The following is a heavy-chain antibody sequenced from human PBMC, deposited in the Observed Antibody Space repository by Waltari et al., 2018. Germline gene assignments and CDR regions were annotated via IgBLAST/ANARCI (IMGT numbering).Heavy chain of an antibody. CDR3: AGGRNLVDTAMATLGY. V-gene: IGHV4-34*01. J-gene: IGHJ4*02. CDR1: GGSFSGYY. Sequence: QVQLQQWGAGLLKPSETLSLTCAVYGGSFSGYYWSGIRHPPGTGLEWIGENNHSGGTTYNPSLKSRVTISVDTSRNQFSLKRSSVTAADTAVYYCAGGRNLVDTAMATLGYWGQGTLVTVSS. D-gene: IGHD5-18*01. CDR2: NNHSGGT.